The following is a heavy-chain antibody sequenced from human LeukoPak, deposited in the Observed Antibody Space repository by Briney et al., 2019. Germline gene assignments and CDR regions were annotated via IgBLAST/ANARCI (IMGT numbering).Heavy chain of an antibody. Sequence: PSETLSLTCAVSGGSISSGGYSWSWIRQPPGTGLEWIGYIYYSGSTYYNPSLKSRVTISVDTSKNQFSLKLSSVTAADTAVYYCARRATIAVAGTSDSYYYGMDVWGQGTTVTVSS. CDR2: IYYSGST. CDR1: GGSISSGGYS. V-gene: IGHV4-30-2*03. D-gene: IGHD6-19*01. CDR3: ARRATIAVAGTSDSYYYGMDV. J-gene: IGHJ6*02.